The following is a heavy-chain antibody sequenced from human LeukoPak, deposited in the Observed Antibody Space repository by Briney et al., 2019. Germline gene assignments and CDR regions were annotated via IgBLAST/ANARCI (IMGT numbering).Heavy chain of an antibody. CDR3: AKAYRYCSSTSCYNPFDY. CDR2: ISSSTNTI. D-gene: IGHD2-2*02. CDR1: GFPFTLYN. Sequence: GGSLRLSFEVSGFPFTLYNMNWVRQAPGKGLEWLSYISSSTNTIYYADSVKGRFTISRDNAKNSLYLQMNSLGAEDTAVYYCAKAYRYCSSTSCYNPFDYWGQGTLVTVSS. J-gene: IGHJ4*02. V-gene: IGHV3-48*04.